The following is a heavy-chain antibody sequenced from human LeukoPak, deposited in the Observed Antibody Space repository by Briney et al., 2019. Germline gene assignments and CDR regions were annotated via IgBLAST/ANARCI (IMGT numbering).Heavy chain of an antibody. CDR3: AKDRAYSSGWPYYFDY. D-gene: IGHD6-19*01. CDR2: IKQDGSEK. Sequence: GGSLRLSCAASGFTFSSYWMSWVRQAPGKGLEWVANIKQDGSEKYYVDSVKGRFTISRDNAKNSLYLQMNSLRAEDTALYYCAKDRAYSSGWPYYFDYWGQGTLVTVSS. CDR1: GFTFSSYW. V-gene: IGHV3-7*03. J-gene: IGHJ4*02.